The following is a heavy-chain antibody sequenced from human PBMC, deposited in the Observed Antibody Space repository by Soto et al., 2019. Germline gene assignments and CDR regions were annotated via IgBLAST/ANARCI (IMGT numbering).Heavy chain of an antibody. CDR1: GGSISSYY. Sequence: SETLSLTCTVSGGSISSYYWSWIRQPPGKGLEWIGYIYYSGSTNYNPSLKSRVTISVDTSKNQFSLKLSSVTAADTAVYYCARCSGGSWVDYYMDVWGKGTTVTVSS. J-gene: IGHJ6*03. CDR2: IYYSGST. V-gene: IGHV4-59*01. CDR3: ARCSGGSWVDYYMDV. D-gene: IGHD2-15*01.